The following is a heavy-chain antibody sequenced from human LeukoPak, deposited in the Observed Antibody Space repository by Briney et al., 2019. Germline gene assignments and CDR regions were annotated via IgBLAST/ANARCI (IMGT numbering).Heavy chain of an antibody. V-gene: IGHV3-7*05. J-gene: IGHJ4*02. CDR3: VRWATVATKFDY. CDR1: GFSFSIYW. Sequence: GGSLRLSCAASGFSFSIYWMSWVRQAPGKGLEWVANIKQDGSEKYYVASMKGRFTISRDSGKNSLHLQMNSLRAEDTAVYYCVRWATVATKFDYWGQGTLVTVSS. CDR2: IKQDGSEK. D-gene: IGHD5-12*01.